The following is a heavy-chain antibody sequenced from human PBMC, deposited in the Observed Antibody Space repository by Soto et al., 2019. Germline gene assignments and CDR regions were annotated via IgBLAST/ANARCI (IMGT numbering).Heavy chain of an antibody. J-gene: IGHJ5*01. D-gene: IGHD6-6*01. CDR1: GLNFRYYA. CDR3: AKASNSSPWFDSWLES. Sequence: EVQLLESGGGLVQPGGSLRLSCAASGLNFRYYAMTWVRQAPGKGLEWVSSINDNGDSTHYADSVKGRFTISRDNSKNTLYLQMNSLTAEDTAVYFCAKASNSSPWFDSWLESWGQGTLVTVSS. CDR2: INDNGDST. V-gene: IGHV3-23*01.